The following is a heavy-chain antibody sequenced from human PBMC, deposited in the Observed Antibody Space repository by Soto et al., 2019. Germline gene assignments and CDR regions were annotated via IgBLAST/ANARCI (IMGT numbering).Heavy chain of an antibody. CDR3: AKVQYCSGGSCYPFGAFDI. Sequence: EVQLLESGGGLVQPRGSLRLSCAASGFTFSSYAMSWVRQAPGKGLEWVSAISGSGGSTYYADSVKGRFTISRDNSKNTLYLQMNSLRAEDTAVYYCAKVQYCSGGSCYPFGAFDIWGQGTMVTVSS. J-gene: IGHJ3*02. CDR2: ISGSGGST. D-gene: IGHD2-15*01. V-gene: IGHV3-23*01. CDR1: GFTFSSYA.